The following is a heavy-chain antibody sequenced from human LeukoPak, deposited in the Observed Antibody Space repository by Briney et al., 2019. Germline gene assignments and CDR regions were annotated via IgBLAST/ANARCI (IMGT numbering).Heavy chain of an antibody. V-gene: IGHV4-39*01. D-gene: IGHD2-2*01. CDR1: GGSLSSSSYY. J-gene: IGHJ5*02. CDR3: ARRFWVGYCSSTSCPPSNWFDP. Sequence: SETLSPTCTVSGGSLSSSSYYWGWIRQPPGKGLEGIGGIYYSGSTYYNPSLKSRVTISVDTSKNQFSLKLSSVTAADTAVYYCARRFWVGYCSSTSCPPSNWFDPWGQGTLVTVSS. CDR2: IYYSGST.